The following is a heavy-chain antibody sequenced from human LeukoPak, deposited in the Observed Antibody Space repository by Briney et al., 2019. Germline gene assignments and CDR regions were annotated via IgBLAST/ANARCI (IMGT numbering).Heavy chain of an antibody. V-gene: IGHV4-39*01. CDR2: VFYSGAT. J-gene: IGHJ4*02. CDR1: GDYITTTNYY. CDR3: ARRSRLYKHETTGYHDS. Sequence: RTSETLSLTCNVSGDYITTTNYYWAWIRQPPGKGLEWIASVFYSGATYYHPSLKSRVIISMDTSRKQISLRLSSVTATDTAIYYCARRSRLYKHETTGYHDSCGQGTLVTVSS. D-gene: IGHD3-9*01.